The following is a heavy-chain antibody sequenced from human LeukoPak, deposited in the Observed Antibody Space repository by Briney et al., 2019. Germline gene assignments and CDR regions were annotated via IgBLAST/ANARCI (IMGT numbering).Heavy chain of an antibody. CDR2: IYSGGST. D-gene: IGHD5-18*01. CDR3: ARSINPIQLWFDY. V-gene: IGHV3-66*01. CDR1: GFTVSSNY. Sequence: PGGSLRLSCAASGFTVSSNYMSWVRQAPGKGLEWVSVIYSGGSTYYADSVKGRFTISRDNSKNTLYLQMNSLRAEDTAVYYCARSINPIQLWFDYWGQGTLVTVSS. J-gene: IGHJ4*02.